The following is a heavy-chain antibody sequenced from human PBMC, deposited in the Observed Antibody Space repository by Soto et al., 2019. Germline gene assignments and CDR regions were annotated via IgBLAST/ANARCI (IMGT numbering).Heavy chain of an antibody. Sequence: EVQLLESGGGLVQPGGSLRVSCAASGFTFSSYTMSWVRQAPGKGLEWVSGISATGGSTYYADSVKGRFTFSRDNSKNTLYLQMNSLRAEDTAVYYCAKGFIRDCGGDCTVDTWGQGTLVTVSS. CDR1: GFTFSSYT. V-gene: IGHV3-23*01. J-gene: IGHJ5*02. CDR3: AKGFIRDCGGDCTVDT. CDR2: ISATGGST. D-gene: IGHD2-21*02.